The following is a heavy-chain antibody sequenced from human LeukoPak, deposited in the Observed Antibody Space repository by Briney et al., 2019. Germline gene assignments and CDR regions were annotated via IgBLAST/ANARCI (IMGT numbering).Heavy chain of an antibody. CDR3: ASAGSGSGYPDV. CDR1: GYTFTGYY. J-gene: IGHJ6*02. D-gene: IGHD3-22*01. V-gene: IGHV1-2*06. CDR2: INPNSGGT. Sequence: ASVKVSCKASGYTFTGYYMHWVRQAPGQGLEWMGRINPNSGGTNYAQKFQGRVTMTRDTSISTVYMELSRLRSDDTAVYYCASAGSGSGYPDVWGQGTTVTVSS.